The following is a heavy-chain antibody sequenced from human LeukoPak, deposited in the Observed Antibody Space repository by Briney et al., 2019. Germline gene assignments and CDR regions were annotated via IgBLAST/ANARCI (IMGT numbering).Heavy chain of an antibody. CDR3: AKDLTGDLDAFDI. J-gene: IGHJ3*02. CDR1: GFTFSSYG. D-gene: IGHD7-27*01. CDR2: IRYDGSNK. V-gene: IGHV3-30*02. Sequence: GGSLRLSCAASGFTFSSYGMHWVRQAPGKGLEWVAFIRYDGSNKYYADSVKGLFTISRDNSKNTLYLQMNSLRAEDTAVYYWAKDLTGDLDAFDIWGQGTMVTVSS.